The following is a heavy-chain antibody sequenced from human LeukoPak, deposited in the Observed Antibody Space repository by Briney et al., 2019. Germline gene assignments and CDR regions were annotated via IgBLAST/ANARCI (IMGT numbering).Heavy chain of an antibody. V-gene: IGHV4-59*01. CDR1: GGSINNYY. CDR2: ISYSGST. Sequence: SETLSLTCTVSGGSINNYYWSWIRQPPGKGLEWIGYISYSGSTYYNPSLKSRVTISVDTSKNQFSLKLSSVTAADTAVYYCARAVSWYSYFQHWGQGTLVTVSS. CDR3: ARAVSWYSYFQH. J-gene: IGHJ1*01. D-gene: IGHD6-13*01.